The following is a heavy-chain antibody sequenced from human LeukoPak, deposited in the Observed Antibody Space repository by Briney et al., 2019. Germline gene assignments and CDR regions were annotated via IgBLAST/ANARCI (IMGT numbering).Heavy chain of an antibody. Sequence: GGSLRLSCAPSGFAFSVYAMSWLRQPPGTGLEWVSTIYANSGKTSYAASVRGRFTISRDNSKNTLYLQQNTLRADDTATYYCAKPISGGLAVTADWFHPWGQGTLVVVSS. V-gene: IGHV3-23*01. CDR1: GFAFSVYA. D-gene: IGHD6-19*01. J-gene: IGHJ5*01. CDR3: AKPISGGLAVTADWFHP. CDR2: IYANSGKT.